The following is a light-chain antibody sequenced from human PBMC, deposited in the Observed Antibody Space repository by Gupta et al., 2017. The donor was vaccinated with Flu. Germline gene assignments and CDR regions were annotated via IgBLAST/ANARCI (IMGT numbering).Light chain of an antibody. Sequence: ATLCGSPGKSASTSCRAGQSDGSNLARYHKKTGEAPRLRINDASTRANGIPARCSGGGSGRAFLRIISSLGSEDFAGFYCWKYNRQSPWTFGQGPKVEIK. CDR1: QSDGSN. V-gene: IGKV3-15*01. CDR3: WKYNRQSPWT. J-gene: IGKJ1*01. CDR2: DAS.